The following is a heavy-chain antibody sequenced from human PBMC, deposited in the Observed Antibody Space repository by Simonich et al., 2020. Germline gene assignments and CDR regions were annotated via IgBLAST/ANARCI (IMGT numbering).Heavy chain of an antibody. CDR1: GFTFSNYA. J-gene: IGHJ4*02. Sequence: EVQLLESGGGLVQPGGSLRLSCAASGFTFSNYAISWVRQAPGKGLGWGSAISGSGGRTNYADSVKGRFTISRDNSKNTLYLQMNSLRAEDTAVYYCAKPGSSWYFDYWGQGTLVTVSS. CDR3: AKPGSSWYFDY. D-gene: IGHD6-13*01. CDR2: ISGSGGRT. V-gene: IGHV3-23*01.